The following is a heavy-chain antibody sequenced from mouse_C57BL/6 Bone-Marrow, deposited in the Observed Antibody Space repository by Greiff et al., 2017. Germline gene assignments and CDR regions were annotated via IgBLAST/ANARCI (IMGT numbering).Heavy chain of an antibody. CDR1: GFTFSSYG. J-gene: IGHJ1*03. V-gene: IGHV5-6*01. CDR2: ISSGGSYT. Sequence: VQLKESGGDLVKPGGSLKLSCAASGFTFSSYGMSWVRQTPDQTLEWVATISSGGSYTYYPDSVKGRITIARDNAKNTLYLHMSRLNAEDTAMYYCARRRIPHWYFDVWGTGTTVTVSS. CDR3: ARRRIPHWYFDV.